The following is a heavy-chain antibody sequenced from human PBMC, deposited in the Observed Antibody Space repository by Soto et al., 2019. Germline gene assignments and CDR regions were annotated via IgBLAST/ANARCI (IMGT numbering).Heavy chain of an antibody. CDR1: GGPFSGYY. CDR2: INHSGST. Sequence: PSETLSLTCAVYGGPFSGYYWSWIRQPPGKGLEWIGEINHSGSTNYNPSLKSRVTISVDTSKNQFSLKLSSVTAADTAVYYCARFRFRQWLVGDLYYYYGMDVWGQGTTVTVSS. J-gene: IGHJ6*02. D-gene: IGHD6-19*01. CDR3: ARFRFRQWLVGDLYYYYGMDV. V-gene: IGHV4-34*01.